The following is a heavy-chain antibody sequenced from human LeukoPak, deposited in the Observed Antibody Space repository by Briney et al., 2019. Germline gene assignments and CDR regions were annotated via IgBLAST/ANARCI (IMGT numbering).Heavy chain of an antibody. D-gene: IGHD2-2*01. CDR3: AAPGVPAATYYFDY. J-gene: IGHJ4*02. CDR1: GFTFSTYG. Sequence: QTGGSLRLSCAASGFTFSTYGMHWVRQAPGEGLEWVAFIRYDGSNKYYADSVKGRFTISRDNSKNTVYLQMNSLRAEDTAVYYCAAPGVPAATYYFDYWGQGTLVTVSS. V-gene: IGHV3-30*02. CDR2: IRYDGSNK.